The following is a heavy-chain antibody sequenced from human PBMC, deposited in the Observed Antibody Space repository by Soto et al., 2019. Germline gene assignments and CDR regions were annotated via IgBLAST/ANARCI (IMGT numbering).Heavy chain of an antibody. J-gene: IGHJ4*02. CDR2: INQDGSEK. CDR1: GFSFSNYW. D-gene: IGHD2-21*02. Sequence: GGSLRLSCEVSGFSFSNYWMTWVRQAPGKGLEWVANINQDGSEKHFVDSVRGRFTLTRDNAKNSLYLQMNSLRAEDTAVYYCARRGCGGDCCLYYLDHWGQGTLVTVSS. V-gene: IGHV3-7*05. CDR3: ARRGCGGDCCLYYLDH.